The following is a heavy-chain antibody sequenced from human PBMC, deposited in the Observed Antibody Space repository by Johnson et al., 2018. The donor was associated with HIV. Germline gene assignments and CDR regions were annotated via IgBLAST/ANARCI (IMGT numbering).Heavy chain of an antibody. D-gene: IGHD3-22*01. CDR2: INWNGGST. Sequence: MKWVRQAPGKGLEWVSSINWNGGSTGYADSVKGRFTISRDNAKNSLYLQMNSLRAEDTALYYCARDLGYYYDSSGHDAFDIWGQGTRVTVSS. CDR3: ARDLGYYYDSSGHDAFDI. J-gene: IGHJ3*02. V-gene: IGHV3-20*03.